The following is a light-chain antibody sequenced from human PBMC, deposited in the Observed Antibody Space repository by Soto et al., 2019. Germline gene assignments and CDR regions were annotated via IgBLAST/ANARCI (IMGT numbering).Light chain of an antibody. V-gene: IGKV3-20*01. CDR1: QSVSSSY. CDR3: QQYNSWPPIT. Sequence: EIVLTQSPGTLSLSPGERATLSCRASQSVSSSYLAWYQQKPGQTPRLLIYGASSRATGIPDRFSGGGSGTDFTLTISRLEPEDFAVYYCQQYNSWPPITFGQGTRLEIK. J-gene: IGKJ5*01. CDR2: GAS.